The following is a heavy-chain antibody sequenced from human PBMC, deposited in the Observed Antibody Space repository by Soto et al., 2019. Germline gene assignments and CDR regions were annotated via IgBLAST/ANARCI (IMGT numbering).Heavy chain of an antibody. D-gene: IGHD5-18*01. V-gene: IGHV3-23*01. CDR2: ISGSGGST. CDR3: AKGLGDTDNYYYYGMDV. Sequence: GGSLRLSCAASGFTFSSYAMSWVRQAPGKGLEWVSAISGSGGSTYYADSVKGRFTISRDNSKNTLYLQMNSLRAEDTAVYYCAKGLGDTDNYYYYGMDVWGQGTTVTVSS. CDR1: GFTFSSYA. J-gene: IGHJ6*02.